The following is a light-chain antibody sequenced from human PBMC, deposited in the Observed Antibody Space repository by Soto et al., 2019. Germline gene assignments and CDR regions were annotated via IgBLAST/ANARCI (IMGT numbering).Light chain of an antibody. J-gene: IGKJ1*01. CDR1: RSINTW. CDR3: QQYHFFWT. V-gene: IGKV1-5*01. CDR2: HAS. Sequence: EIQMTQSPSTLSESVGDRVTGTCRASRSINTWLAWYQQKPGNAPKLLLHHASILESGVPSRFSGSGSGTEFTLTSSSRQPDDFATYYCQQYHFFWTFGQGTKGEIK.